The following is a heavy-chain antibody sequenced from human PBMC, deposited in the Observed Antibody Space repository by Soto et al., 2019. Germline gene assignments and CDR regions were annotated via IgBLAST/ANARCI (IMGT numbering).Heavy chain of an antibody. CDR2: INPNSRGT. CDR1: GYTFTDYF. V-gene: IGHV1-2*02. J-gene: IGHJ5*02. Sequence: GASVKVSCKASGYTFTDYFIHWVRQAPGQGFEWMGWINPNSRGTNYAQKFQARVTITRDTSASTAYMEMRSLTSEDTALYYCTRDLLPRYSFSGFDPWGQGTQVTVSS. CDR3: TRDLLPRYSFSGFDP. D-gene: IGHD5-12*01.